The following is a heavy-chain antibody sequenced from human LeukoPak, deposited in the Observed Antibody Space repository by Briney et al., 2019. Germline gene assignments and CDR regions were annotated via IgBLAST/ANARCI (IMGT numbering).Heavy chain of an antibody. V-gene: IGHV3-23*01. CDR2: ISGRDDNT. J-gene: IGHJ5*02. CDR3: AKDSRHYDTNGYYYPGWFDR. D-gene: IGHD3-22*01. CDR1: GFTFSTHA. Sequence: GGSLRLSCAASGFTFSTHAMNWVRQAPGKGLEWVSTISGRDDNTNYADSVKGRFTISRDNSKNTLYLHMNILRAEDTAVYYCAKDSRHYDTNGYYYPGWFDRWGQGTLVTVSS.